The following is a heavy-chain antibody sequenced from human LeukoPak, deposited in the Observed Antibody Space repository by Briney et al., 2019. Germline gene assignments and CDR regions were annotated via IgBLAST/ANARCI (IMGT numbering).Heavy chain of an antibody. J-gene: IGHJ6*03. V-gene: IGHV1-46*01. CDR2: INPSGGST. CDR3: ARDQIVVVPAAINYYYYYMDV. D-gene: IGHD2-2*02. Sequence: ASVKVSCKASGYTFTSYYMHWVRQAPGQGLEWMGIINPSGGSTSYAQKFQGRVTMTRDTSTSTVYMELSSLRSDDTAVYYCARDQIVVVPAAINYYYYYMDVWGKGTTVTVSS. CDR1: GYTFTSYY.